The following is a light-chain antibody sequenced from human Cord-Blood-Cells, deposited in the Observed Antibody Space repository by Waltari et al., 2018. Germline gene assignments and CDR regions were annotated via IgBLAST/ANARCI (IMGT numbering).Light chain of an antibody. Sequence: SYELTQPPSVSVSPGQTASITCSGDKLGDKYACWYQQKPGQSPVLVLYQDSKRPSGIPERFSGSNSGNTATLTISGTQAMDEADYSCQACDSSAGLFGGGTKLTVL. CDR3: QACDSSAGL. V-gene: IGLV3-1*01. CDR2: QDS. CDR1: KLGDKY. J-gene: IGLJ2*01.